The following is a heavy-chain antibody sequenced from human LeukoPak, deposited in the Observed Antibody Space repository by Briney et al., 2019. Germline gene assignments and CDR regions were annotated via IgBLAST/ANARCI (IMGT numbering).Heavy chain of an antibody. V-gene: IGHV1-8*01. D-gene: IGHD3-22*01. Sequence: ASVKVSCKASGYTFTSYDINWVRQATGQGLEWMGWMNPNSGNTGYEQKFQGRVTMTRNTYISTAYMELRSLRSEDTAVYSCATTDYYYDSSSYWGQGTLVAVSS. CDR2: MNPNSGNT. CDR1: GYTFTSYD. CDR3: ATTDYYYDSSSY. J-gene: IGHJ4*02.